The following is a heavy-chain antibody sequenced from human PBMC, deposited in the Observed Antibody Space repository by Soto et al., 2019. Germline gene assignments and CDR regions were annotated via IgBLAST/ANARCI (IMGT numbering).Heavy chain of an antibody. CDR3: TRRITIFGVDPGLDY. Sequence: WTWIRQPPGTGLEWIGTMYSSGSIYYNPSLKSRVTISVDRSQNQFSLKVRSVTAADTAVYYCTRRITIFGVDPGLDYWGQGTLVTVS. CDR2: MYSSGSI. D-gene: IGHD3-3*01. V-gene: IGHV4-39*01. J-gene: IGHJ4*02.